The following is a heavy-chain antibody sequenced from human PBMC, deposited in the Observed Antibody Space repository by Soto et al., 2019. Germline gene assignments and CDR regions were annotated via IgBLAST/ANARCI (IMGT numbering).Heavy chain of an antibody. Sequence: SETLSLTCTVSGDSISSADYYWSWIRQSPGKGLEWMGFIFYSGTTYYNPSLRSRLTLSVDTSKSQYYLKLSSVTAADTAVYYCARDRFLSYYDSTTYYADYWGQGTLVTVSS. CDR2: IFYSGTT. CDR1: GDSISSADYY. CDR3: ARDRFLSYYDSTTYYADY. V-gene: IGHV4-30-4*01. J-gene: IGHJ4*02. D-gene: IGHD3-22*01.